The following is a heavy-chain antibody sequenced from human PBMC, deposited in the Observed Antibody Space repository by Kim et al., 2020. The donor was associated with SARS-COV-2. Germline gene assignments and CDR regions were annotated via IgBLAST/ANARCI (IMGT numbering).Heavy chain of an antibody. J-gene: IGHJ6*03. CDR1: GFTFSSYG. CDR3: AKAGEYGSGSYRRFPPYQYYYYYMDV. D-gene: IGHD3-10*01. Sequence: GGSLRLSCAASGFTFSSYGMHWVRQAPGKGLEWVAVISYDGSNKYYADSVKGRFTISRDNSKNTLYLQMNSLRAEDTAVYYCAKAGEYGSGSYRRFPPYQYYYYYMDVWGKGTTVTVSS. V-gene: IGHV3-30*18. CDR2: ISYDGSNK.